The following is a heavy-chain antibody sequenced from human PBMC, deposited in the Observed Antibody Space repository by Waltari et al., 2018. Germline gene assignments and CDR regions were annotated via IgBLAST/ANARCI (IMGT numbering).Heavy chain of an antibody. V-gene: IGHV4-39*07. CDR3: VRGYPDIVATISDY. D-gene: IGHD5-12*01. CDR2: FYKSGTT. CDR1: RSSIRNNNYY. J-gene: IGHJ4*02. Sequence: QVQLRESGPGLVKSSETLSLTCTVSRSSIRNNNYYWGWVRQPPGKGLEWIGSFYKSGTTYYNPSLKSRVTISVDTSNNQFSLKLNSVTAADTAVYYCVRGYPDIVATISDYWGQGTLVIVSS.